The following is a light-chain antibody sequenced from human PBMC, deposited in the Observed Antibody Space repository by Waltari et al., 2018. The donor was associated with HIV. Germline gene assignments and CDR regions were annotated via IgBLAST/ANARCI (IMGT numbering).Light chain of an antibody. CDR1: SSNNGSNP. Sequence: QSVLTQPPSASGTPGQRVNISCSGGSSNNGSNPVNWYRQFPGEAPKLLIYTNIQLPSVVPDRFSVSKSGASASLAISVLQSEDEADFYCAVWDDSLRSVLFGGGTILTVL. CDR2: TNI. V-gene: IGLV1-44*01. J-gene: IGLJ3*02. CDR3: AVWDDSLRSVL.